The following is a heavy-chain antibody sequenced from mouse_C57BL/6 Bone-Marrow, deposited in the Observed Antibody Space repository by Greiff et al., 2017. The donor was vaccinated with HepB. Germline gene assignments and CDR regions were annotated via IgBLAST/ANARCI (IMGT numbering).Heavy chain of an antibody. J-gene: IGHJ1*03. CDR1: GYSITSDY. Sequence: EVQLVESGPGLAKPSQTLSLTCSVTGYSITSDYWNWIRKFPGNKLEYMGYISYSGSTYYNPSLKSRISITRDTSKNQYYLQLNSVTTEDTATYYGARSYYGSSPYWYFDVWGTGTTVTVSS. CDR3: ARSYYGSSPYWYFDV. V-gene: IGHV3-8*01. CDR2: ISYSGST. D-gene: IGHD1-1*01.